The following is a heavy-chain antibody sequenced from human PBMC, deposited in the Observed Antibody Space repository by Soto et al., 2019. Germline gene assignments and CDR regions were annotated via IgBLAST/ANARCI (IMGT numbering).Heavy chain of an antibody. CDR3: AKDRRDGDFMHILVVDF. J-gene: IGHJ4*02. Sequence: QVQLVESGGGVVQPGGSLRLSCATSGFSLSSYAMHWVRQAPGKGLGWVALMSYNETKKDYADSVKGRVTISRDTSKTTLFLQMNTLRVEDTAVYYCAKDRRDGDFMHILVVDFWGQGALVTVSS. V-gene: IGHV3-30*18. CDR1: GFSLSSYA. D-gene: IGHD2-15*01. CDR2: MSYNETKK.